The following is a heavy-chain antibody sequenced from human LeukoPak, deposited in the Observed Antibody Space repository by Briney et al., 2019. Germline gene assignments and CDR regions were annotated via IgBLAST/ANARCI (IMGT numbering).Heavy chain of an antibody. V-gene: IGHV1-8*01. CDR1: GYTFTSYD. Sequence: ASVKVSCKATGYTFTSYDINWLRQAPGQGLEWMGWMNPNSGNTGYAQKFQGRVTMTRNTSISTAYMELSSLRSEDTAVYYCAREGPGTIFGVVDPWGQGTLVTVSS. D-gene: IGHD3-3*01. CDR2: MNPNSGNT. J-gene: IGHJ5*02. CDR3: AREGPGTIFGVVDP.